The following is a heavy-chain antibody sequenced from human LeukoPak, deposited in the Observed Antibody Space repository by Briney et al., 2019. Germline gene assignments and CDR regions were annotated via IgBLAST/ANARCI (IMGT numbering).Heavy chain of an antibody. D-gene: IGHD3-3*01. Sequence: GESLKISCKGAGYSFSKYWVAWVRQMPGKGLEWMGIVYPDDSDTRYSPSFQGQVTISADKSISTAYLQWSSLKASDTAMYYCARAHYDFWSGYYIGTNYYYYYGMDVWGQGTTVTVSS. V-gene: IGHV5-51*01. CDR2: VYPDDSDT. CDR1: GYSFSKYW. J-gene: IGHJ6*02. CDR3: ARAHYDFWSGYYIGTNYYYYYGMDV.